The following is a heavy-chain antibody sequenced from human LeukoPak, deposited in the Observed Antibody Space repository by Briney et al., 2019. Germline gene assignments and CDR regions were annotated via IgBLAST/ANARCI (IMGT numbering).Heavy chain of an antibody. CDR3: ARDREGATDYFDY. J-gene: IGHJ4*02. CDR2: MRTDGSVP. V-gene: IGHV3-7*01. Sequence: GGSLRLSCEVSGFTFSYYMMTWVRQAPGEGLEWVANMRTDGSVPSYVDSVKGRFTISRDNAKSSLYLQMNNLRVEDTAVYYCARDREGATDYFDYWGQGTLVTVSS. CDR1: GFTFSYYM. D-gene: IGHD1-26*01.